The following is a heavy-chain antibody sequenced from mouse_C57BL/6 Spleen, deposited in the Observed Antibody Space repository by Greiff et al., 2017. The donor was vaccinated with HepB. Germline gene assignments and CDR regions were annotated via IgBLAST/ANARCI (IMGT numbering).Heavy chain of an antibody. CDR3: ARGDCYYAMDY. J-gene: IGHJ4*01. V-gene: IGHV1-69*01. Sequence: QVQLQQPGAELVMPGASVKLSCKASGYTFTSYWMHWVKQRPGQGLEWIGEIDPSDSYTNYNQKFKGKSTLTVDKSSSTAYMQLSILTSEDAAVYYFARGDCYYAMDYWGQGTSVTVSS. CDR1: GYTFTSYW. CDR2: IDPSDSYT.